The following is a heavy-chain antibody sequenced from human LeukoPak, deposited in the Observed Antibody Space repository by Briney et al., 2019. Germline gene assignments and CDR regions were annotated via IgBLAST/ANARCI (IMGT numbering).Heavy chain of an antibody. D-gene: IGHD6-13*01. CDR3: ARDLAAITHSSRPHNWFDP. V-gene: IGHV4-39*02. CDR2: IFYSGST. J-gene: IGHJ5*02. Sequence: PSETLSLTCTVSGGSISSTSYYWGWIRQPPGKGLEWIGSIFYSGSTYYNPSLKTRGTISLDTSKNQFSLKLSSVTAADTAVYYCARDLAAITHSSRPHNWFDPWGEGTLVTVSS. CDR1: GGSISSTSYY.